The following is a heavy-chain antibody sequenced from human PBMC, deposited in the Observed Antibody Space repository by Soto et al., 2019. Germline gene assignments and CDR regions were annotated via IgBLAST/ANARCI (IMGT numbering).Heavy chain of an antibody. CDR1: GYSFTSYY. D-gene: IGHD5-18*01. Sequence: QVHLVQSGAEVKNPGASVKVSCKASGYSFTSYYMHWVRQAPGQVLEWMGIINPTGGSTGHAQKFQGRVTMTRDTSTSTVYMELSSLRSEDTAVYYCARAGDTVITRGGMDVWGQGTTVTVAS. J-gene: IGHJ6*02. CDR2: INPTGGST. V-gene: IGHV1-46*01. CDR3: ARAGDTVITRGGMDV.